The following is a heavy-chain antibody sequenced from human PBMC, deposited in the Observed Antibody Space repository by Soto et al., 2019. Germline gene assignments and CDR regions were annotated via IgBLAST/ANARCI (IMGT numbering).Heavy chain of an antibody. V-gene: IGHV3-33*01. J-gene: IGHJ6*02. D-gene: IGHD3-3*01. CDR2: IWYDGSNK. Sequence: GGSLRLSCAASGFTFSSYGMHWVRQAPGKGLEWVAVIWYDGSNKYYADSVKGRFTISRDNSKNTLYLQMNSLRAEDTAVYYCARDLPATLPYYDFWSGYLVWGQGTTVTVSS. CDR3: ARDLPATLPYYDFWSGYLV. CDR1: GFTFSSYG.